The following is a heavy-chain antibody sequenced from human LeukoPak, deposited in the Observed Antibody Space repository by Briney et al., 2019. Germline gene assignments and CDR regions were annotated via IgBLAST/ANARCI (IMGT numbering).Heavy chain of an antibody. D-gene: IGHD3-10*01. CDR3: AKGLITMVRGAMDY. Sequence: PGGSLRLSCAASGFTFSGYGMHWVRQAPGKGLEWVAFIRYDGSNKYYADSVKGRFTISRDNSKNTLYLQMNSLRAEDTAVYYCAKGLITMVRGAMDYWGQGTLVTVSS. CDR2: IRYDGSNK. J-gene: IGHJ4*02. CDR1: GFTFSGYG. V-gene: IGHV3-30*02.